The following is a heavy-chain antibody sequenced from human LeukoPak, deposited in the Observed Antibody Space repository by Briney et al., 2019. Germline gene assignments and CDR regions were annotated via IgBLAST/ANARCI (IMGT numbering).Heavy chain of an antibody. CDR3: ARASTLRTGDAH. V-gene: IGHV3-66*01. CDR2: IYTGGST. Sequence: PGGSLRLSCAASGFTVSSNYMSWVRQAPGKGLEWVSVIYTGGSTSYADSVKGRFTISRDSSKNTLLLQMNSLRAEDTAVYYCARASTLRTGDAHWGQGTLVTVSS. D-gene: IGHD7-27*01. J-gene: IGHJ4*02. CDR1: GFTVSSNY.